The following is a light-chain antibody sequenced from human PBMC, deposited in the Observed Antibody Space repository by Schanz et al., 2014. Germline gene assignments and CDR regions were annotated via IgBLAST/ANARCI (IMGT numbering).Light chain of an antibody. CDR1: QSISSH. V-gene: IGKV3-11*01. J-gene: IGKJ4*01. CDR3: QQRSDWPLT. CDR2: ESS. Sequence: EIVLTQSPATMCLSPGERASLSCRASQSISSHLAWYQQKPGRAPRLLIYESSNGATGVPARFSGSGSGTDFTLTISSLEPEDSAVYYCQQRSDWPLTFGGGTKVEIK.